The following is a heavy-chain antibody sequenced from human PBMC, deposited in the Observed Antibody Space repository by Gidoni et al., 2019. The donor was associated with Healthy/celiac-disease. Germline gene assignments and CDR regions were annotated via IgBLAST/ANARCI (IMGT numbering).Heavy chain of an antibody. CDR3: AAGYYDSSGYYYTHFDY. V-gene: IGHV1-58*02. Sequence: QMQLVQSGPEVKKPGTSVKVSCKASGFTFTSSAMQWVRQARGQRLEWIGWIVVGSGNTNYAQKFQERVTITRDMSTSTAYMELSSLRSEDTAVYYCAAGYYDSSGYYYTHFDYWGQGTLVTVSS. CDR2: IVVGSGNT. J-gene: IGHJ4*02. D-gene: IGHD3-22*01. CDR1: GFTFTSSA.